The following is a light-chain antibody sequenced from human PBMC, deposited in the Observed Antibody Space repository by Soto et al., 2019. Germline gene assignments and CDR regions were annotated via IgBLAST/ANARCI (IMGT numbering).Light chain of an antibody. J-gene: IGKJ3*01. CDR1: QSISRS. Sequence: DIQMTKSPSTLYASVGDRATITCRVTQSISRSLAWYQQKPGQAPNLLIYDASSLEGGVPSRFTGSGFGTEFTRNIADLQPTDFATYDGQQYRYFLISFGAGTTVDFK. CDR3: QQYRYFLIS. CDR2: DAS. V-gene: IGKV1-5*01.